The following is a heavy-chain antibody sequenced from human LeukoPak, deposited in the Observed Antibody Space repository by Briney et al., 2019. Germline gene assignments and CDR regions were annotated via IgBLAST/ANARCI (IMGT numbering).Heavy chain of an antibody. D-gene: IGHD6-13*01. V-gene: IGHV4-59*08. J-gene: IGHJ3*02. CDR2: IYYSGST. CDR3: ARQSSTWPYQVDAFDI. CDR1: GGSISGYY. Sequence: PSETLSLTCTVSGGSISGYYWSWIRQPPGKGLEWTGYIYYSGSTNYNPSLKSRVTISIDTSKNQFSLRLSSVTAADTAVYYCARQSSTWPYQVDAFDIWGQGTMVTVSS.